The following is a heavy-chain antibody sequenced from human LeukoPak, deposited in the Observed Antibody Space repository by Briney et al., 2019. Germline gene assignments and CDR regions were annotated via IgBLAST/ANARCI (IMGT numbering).Heavy chain of an antibody. Sequence: SETLSLTCAVYGGSFSGYYWSWIRQPPGKGLEWIGEINHSGSTNYNPSLKSRVTISVDTSKNQFSLKLSSVTAADTAVCYCARGGEDCSSTSCYNWFDPWGQGTLVTVSS. CDR1: GGSFSGYY. V-gene: IGHV4-34*01. CDR3: ARGGEDCSSTSCYNWFDP. J-gene: IGHJ5*02. D-gene: IGHD2-2*01. CDR2: INHSGST.